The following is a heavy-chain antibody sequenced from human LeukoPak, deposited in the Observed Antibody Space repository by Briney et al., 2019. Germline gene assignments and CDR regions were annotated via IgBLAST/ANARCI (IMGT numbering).Heavy chain of an antibody. CDR1: GFSLSTSGVG. J-gene: IGHJ4*02. Sequence: SGPTLVKPTQTLTLTCTFSGFSLSTSGVGVGWTRQPPGKALEWLALIYWDDDKRYSPSLKSRLTITKDTSKNQVVLTMTNMDPVDTATYYCAHSHLYNWNQSPFDYWGQGTLVTVSS. V-gene: IGHV2-5*02. CDR3: AHSHLYNWNQSPFDY. CDR2: IYWDDDK. D-gene: IGHD1-1*01.